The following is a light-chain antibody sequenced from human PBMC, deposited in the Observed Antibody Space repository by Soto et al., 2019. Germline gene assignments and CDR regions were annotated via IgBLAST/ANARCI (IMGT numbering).Light chain of an antibody. CDR3: CSYRGLESRV. V-gene: IGLV2-14*01. Sequence: QSALTQPASVSGSPGQSITISCTGTSSDVGGYNFVSWYKQYPGKAPKLMIYEVNRRPSGVSDRFSGSKSGNTASLTISGLQAEDEADYCCCSYRGLESRVFGTGTKVTVL. CDR1: SSDVGGYNF. J-gene: IGLJ1*01. CDR2: EVN.